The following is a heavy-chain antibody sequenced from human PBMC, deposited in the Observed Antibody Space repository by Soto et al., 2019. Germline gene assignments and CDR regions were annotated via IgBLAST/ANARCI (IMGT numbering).Heavy chain of an antibody. Sequence: QVQLQESGPGLVKPSGTLSLTCAVSGGSITSSNWWSWVRQPPGKGLAWIGEIYHSGSTNYNPSLKSRVTISVDKSKNQFSLQLSSVTAAETAVYYCARWGRFYDILTGPRSYYYGMDVWGQGTTVTVSS. J-gene: IGHJ6*02. CDR3: ARWGRFYDILTGPRSYYYGMDV. V-gene: IGHV4-4*02. CDR2: IYHSGST. D-gene: IGHD3-9*01. CDR1: GGSITSSNW.